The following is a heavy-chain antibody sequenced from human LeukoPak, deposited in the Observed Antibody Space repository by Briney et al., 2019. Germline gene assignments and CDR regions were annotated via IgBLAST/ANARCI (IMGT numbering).Heavy chain of an antibody. V-gene: IGHV4-59*01. CDR3: ARAPITMVRGVENWFDP. CDR1: GGSISSYY. Sequence: SETLSLTCTVSGGSISSYYWSWIRQPPGKGLEWIGYIYYSGSTNYNPSLKSRVTISVDTSRNQFSLKLGSVTAADTAVYYCARAPITMVRGVENWFDPWGQGTLVPVSS. J-gene: IGHJ5*02. D-gene: IGHD3-10*01. CDR2: IYYSGST.